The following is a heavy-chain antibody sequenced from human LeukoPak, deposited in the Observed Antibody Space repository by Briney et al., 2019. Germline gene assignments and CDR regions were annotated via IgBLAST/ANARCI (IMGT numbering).Heavy chain of an antibody. CDR1: GYTFTTYW. CDR2: IYPGDSDT. CDR3: ARAAPRGYSHGYVDY. J-gene: IGHJ4*02. V-gene: IGHV5-51*01. Sequence: GESLKISCKGSGYTFTTYWIAWVRQMPGKGLEWMGIIYPGDSDTRYSPSFQGQVTISADKSITTAYLQWSSLKASDTAIYYCARAAPRGYSHGYVDYWGQGALVTVSS. D-gene: IGHD5-18*01.